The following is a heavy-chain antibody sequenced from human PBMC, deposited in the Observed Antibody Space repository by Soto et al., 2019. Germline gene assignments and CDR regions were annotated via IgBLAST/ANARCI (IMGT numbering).Heavy chain of an antibody. V-gene: IGHV3-53*01. D-gene: IGHD6-19*01. Sequence: EVQLVESGGGLIQPGGSLRLSCAASGFAVSSKYMTWVRQAPGKGLEWVSVIYGGGTTYYADSVKGRFTISRDTSKNTLERQMNSLRAGDTAVYYCVQTTGWPGFDFWGQGTLVTVSS. J-gene: IGHJ4*02. CDR2: IYGGGTT. CDR1: GFAVSSKY. CDR3: VQTTGWPGFDF.